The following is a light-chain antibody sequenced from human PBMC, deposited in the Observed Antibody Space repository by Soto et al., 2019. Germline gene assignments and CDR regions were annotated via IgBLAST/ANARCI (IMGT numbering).Light chain of an antibody. CDR2: GAS. CDR3: QQYGSSLYT. V-gene: IGKV3-20*01. Sequence: EIVLTQSPGTLSLSPGERATLSCRASQSVSSSYLAWYQQKPGQAPRLLIYGASSRATGIPDRFSGSGSGTDFTLTISRLEPEDFAVYYCQQYGSSLYTFGQAPNVDI. J-gene: IGKJ2*01. CDR1: QSVSSSY.